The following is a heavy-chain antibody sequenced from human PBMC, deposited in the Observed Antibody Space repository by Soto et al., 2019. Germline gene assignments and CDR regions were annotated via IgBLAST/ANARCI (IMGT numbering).Heavy chain of an antibody. CDR2: ISAYNGNT. J-gene: IGHJ4*02. CDR3: ARGLSMTTVTPGY. V-gene: IGHV1-18*01. CDR1: GYTFTSYG. D-gene: IGHD4-17*01. Sequence: ASVKVSCKASGYTFTSYGVSWVRQAPGQGLEWMGWISAYNGNTKYGQKFQGRVTMTTDTPTSTAYMELRSLRSDDTAVYYCARGLSMTTVTPGYWGQGTLVTVSS.